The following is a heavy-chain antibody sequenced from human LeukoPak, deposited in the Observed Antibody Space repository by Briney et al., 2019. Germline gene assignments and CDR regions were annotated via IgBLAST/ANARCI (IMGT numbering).Heavy chain of an antibody. J-gene: IGHJ4*02. CDR3: ARVNQLPRAFDY. CDR1: GGSFSGYY. CDR2: INHSGST. D-gene: IGHD2-2*01. V-gene: IGHV4-34*01. Sequence: SETLSLTCAVYGGSFSGYYWSWIRQPPGKGLEWIGEINHSGSTDYNPSLKGRVTISVGTSKNQFSLKLSSVTAADTAVYYCARVNQLPRAFDYWGQGTLVTVSS.